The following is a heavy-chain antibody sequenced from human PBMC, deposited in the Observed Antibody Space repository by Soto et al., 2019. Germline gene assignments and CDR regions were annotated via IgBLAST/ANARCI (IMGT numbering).Heavy chain of an antibody. V-gene: IGHV1-2*02. CDR2: INPNNGGT. CDR1: GDTFTGFY. J-gene: IGHJ5*02. D-gene: IGHD6-19*01. CDR3: ARDSVAVACTNWFDP. Sequence: ASVKVCCKSSGDTFTGFYMHWVRQAPGQGLEWMGWINPNNGGTNYAQKFQGRVTMTTDTSTSTAYMELRSLRSDDTAVYYCARDSVAVACTNWFDPWRQGTLVTVPS.